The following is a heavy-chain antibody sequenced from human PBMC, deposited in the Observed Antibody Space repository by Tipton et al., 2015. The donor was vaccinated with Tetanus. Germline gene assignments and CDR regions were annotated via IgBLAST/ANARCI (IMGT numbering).Heavy chain of an antibody. Sequence: TLSLTCGVSGGSFSGYHWTWIRQSPGKGLEWIGEVDHSGRANYTPSFEARVNVVLDTSKKHFSLRLNSVTAADTAVYFCARGTVVVVPVGGDGVNLQAKRYGASGPGTLVTLPS. D-gene: IGHD5-24*01. J-gene: IGHJ5*02. CDR3: ARGTVVVVPVGGDGVNLQAKRYGA. CDR2: VDHSGRA. V-gene: IGHV4-34*01. CDR1: GGSFSGYH.